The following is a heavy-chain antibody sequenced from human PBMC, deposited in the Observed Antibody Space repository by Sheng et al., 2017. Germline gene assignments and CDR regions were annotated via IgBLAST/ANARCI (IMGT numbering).Heavy chain of an antibody. CDR3: ARQGQKRKGSSGYYYDPFDY. CDR1: GGSFSGHY. Sequence: QVQLHQWGAGLLKPSETLSLTCAVYGGSFSGHYWNWIRQPPGKGLEWIGEINHSGSTNYNPSLKSRVTISVDTSKNQFSLKVSSVTAADTAVYYCARQGQKRKGSSGYYYDPFDYWGQGTLVTVSS. D-gene: IGHD3-22*01. J-gene: IGHJ4*02. V-gene: IGHV4-34*01. CDR2: INHSGST.